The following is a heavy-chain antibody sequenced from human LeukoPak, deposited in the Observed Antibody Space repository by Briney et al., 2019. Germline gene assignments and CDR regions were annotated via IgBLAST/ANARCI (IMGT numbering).Heavy chain of an antibody. V-gene: IGHV3-9*01. CDR1: GFTFSSYG. Sequence: GRSLRLSCAASGFTFSSYGMHWVRQAPGKGLEWVSGISWNSGSIGYADSVKGRFTISRDNAKNSLYLQMNSLRAEDTALYYWAKDRLDVVTTEFDYWGQGTLVTVSS. CDR2: ISWNSGSI. D-gene: IGHD4-11*01. J-gene: IGHJ4*02. CDR3: AKDRLDVVTTEFDY.